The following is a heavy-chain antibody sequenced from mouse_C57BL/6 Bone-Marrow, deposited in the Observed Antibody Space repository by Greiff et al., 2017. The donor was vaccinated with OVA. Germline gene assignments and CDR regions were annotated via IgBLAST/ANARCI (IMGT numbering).Heavy chain of an antibody. CDR3: ARQEMGDYYGSSVWFAY. J-gene: IGHJ3*01. D-gene: IGHD1-1*01. CDR2: ISSGGSYT. CDR1: GFTFSSYG. Sequence: EVLLVESGGDLVKPGGSLKLSCAASGFTFSSYGMSWVRQTPDKRLEWVATISSGGSYTYYPDSVKGRFTISRDNAKNTLYLQMSSLKAEDTVMDYCARQEMGDYYGSSVWFAYWGQGTLVTVSA. V-gene: IGHV5-6*01.